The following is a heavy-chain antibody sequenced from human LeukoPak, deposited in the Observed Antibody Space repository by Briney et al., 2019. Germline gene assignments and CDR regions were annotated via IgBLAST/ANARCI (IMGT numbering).Heavy chain of an antibody. V-gene: IGHV3-30*02. CDR3: AKDLGLWFGELSDY. Sequence: GGSLRLSCAASGFTFSSYGMHWVRQAPGKGLEWVAFIRYDGSNKYYADSVKGRFTISRDYSKNTLYLQMNSLRAEDTAVYYCAKDLGLWFGELSDYWGQGTLVTVSS. CDR1: GFTFSSYG. J-gene: IGHJ4*02. D-gene: IGHD3-10*01. CDR2: IRYDGSNK.